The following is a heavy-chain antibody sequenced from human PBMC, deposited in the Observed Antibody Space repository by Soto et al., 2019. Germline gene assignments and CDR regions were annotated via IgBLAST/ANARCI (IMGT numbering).Heavy chain of an antibody. CDR2: LYYDGSA. J-gene: IGHJ3*01. CDR1: GGSITTSSYN. CDR3: ARFYGNAFDV. Sequence: QLQLQESGPGLVKPSETLSLTCSVSGGSITTSSYNWDWIRQPPGKVLEWIGTLYYDGSASYNPSLKSPVTISVDTSKNHFALKVNSVTAADTAVYYCARFYGNAFDVWGRGTVVTVSS. V-gene: IGHV4-39*02. D-gene: IGHD3-10*01.